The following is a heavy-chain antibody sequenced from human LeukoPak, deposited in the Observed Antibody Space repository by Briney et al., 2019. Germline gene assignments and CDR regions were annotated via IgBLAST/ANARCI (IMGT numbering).Heavy chain of an antibody. CDR1: GYTFTGYY. D-gene: IGHD6-19*01. CDR3: ARTSIRKYSSGWYYYYYYMDV. Sequence: ASVKVSCKASGYTFTGYYMHWVRQAPGQGLEWMGWISPNNGGTNYEQKFQGRVTMTTDTSTSTAYMELRSLRSDDTAVYYCARTSIRKYSSGWYYYYYYMDVWGKGTTVTISS. CDR2: ISPNNGGT. V-gene: IGHV1-2*02. J-gene: IGHJ6*03.